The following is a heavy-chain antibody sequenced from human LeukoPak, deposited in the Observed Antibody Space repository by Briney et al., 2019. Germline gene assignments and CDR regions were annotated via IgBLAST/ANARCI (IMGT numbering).Heavy chain of an antibody. CDR1: GFTFSSYG. CDR3: AKDKAPRSYMDV. J-gene: IGHJ6*03. V-gene: IGHV3-33*06. Sequence: GRSLRLSCAASGFTFSSYGMHWVRQAPGKGLEWVAVIWYDGSNKYYADSVKGRFTISRDNSKNTLYLQMNSLRAEDTAVYYCAKDKAPRSYMDVWGKGTTVTVS. CDR2: IWYDGSNK.